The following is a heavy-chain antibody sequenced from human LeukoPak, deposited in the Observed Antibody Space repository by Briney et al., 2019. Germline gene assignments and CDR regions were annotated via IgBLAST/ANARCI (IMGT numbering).Heavy chain of an antibody. CDR2: ISYDGNNK. J-gene: IGHJ4*02. CDR3: ARGASGHPGD. Sequence: PGRSLRLSCAASGFTFSSYAMHWVRQAPGKGLEWVAVISYDGNNKYYADSVKGRFTISRDNSKNTLYLQMNSLRAEDTAVYYCARGASGHPGDWGQGTLVTVSS. CDR1: GFTFSSYA. V-gene: IGHV3-30-3*01. D-gene: IGHD5-12*01.